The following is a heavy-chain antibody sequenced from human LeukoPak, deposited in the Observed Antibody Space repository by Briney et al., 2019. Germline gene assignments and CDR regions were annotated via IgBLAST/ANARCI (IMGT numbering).Heavy chain of an antibody. V-gene: IGHV4-34*01. J-gene: IGHJ4*02. CDR2: INHSGST. CDR3: ARERIQLWSVKKMVFDY. CDR1: GGSFSGYY. Sequence: SVTLSLTCAVYGGSFSGYYWSWIRQPPGKGLEWIGEINHSGSTNYNPSLKSRVTISVDTSKNQFSLKLSSVTAADTAVYYCARERIQLWSVKKMVFDYWGQGTLVTVSS. D-gene: IGHD5-18*01.